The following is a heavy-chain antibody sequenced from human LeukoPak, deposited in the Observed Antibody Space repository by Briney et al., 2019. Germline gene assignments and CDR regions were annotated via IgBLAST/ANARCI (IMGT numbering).Heavy chain of an antibody. Sequence: PSETLSLTCTVSGGSISSGSYYWSWIRQPAGKGLEWIGRIYTSGSTNYNPSLKSRVTMSVDTSKNQFSLKLSSVTAADTDVYYCARDLVSAGGYFDWSRRVDAFDIWGQGTMVTVSS. V-gene: IGHV4-61*02. J-gene: IGHJ3*02. CDR1: GGSISSGSYY. D-gene: IGHD3-9*01. CDR3: ARDLVSAGGYFDWSRRVDAFDI. CDR2: IYTSGST.